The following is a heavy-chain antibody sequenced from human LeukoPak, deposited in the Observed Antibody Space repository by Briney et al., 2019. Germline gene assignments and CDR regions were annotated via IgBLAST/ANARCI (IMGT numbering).Heavy chain of an antibody. D-gene: IGHD6-6*01. CDR1: GGSFSGYY. Sequence: SETLSLTCAVYGGSFSGYYWSWIRQPPGKGLEWIGEINHSGSTNYNPSLKSRVTISVDTSKNQFSLKLSSVTAADTAVYYCARGNGIAARLYYYYYYMDVWGKGTTVTVSS. CDR3: ARGNGIAARLYYYYYYMDV. V-gene: IGHV4-34*01. J-gene: IGHJ6*03. CDR2: INHSGST.